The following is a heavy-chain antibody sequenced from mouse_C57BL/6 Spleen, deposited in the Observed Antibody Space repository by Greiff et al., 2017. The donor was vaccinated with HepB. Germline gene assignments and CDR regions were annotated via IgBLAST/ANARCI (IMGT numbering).Heavy chain of an antibody. CDR1: GYAFSSYW. CDR3: ARIGLGRTFDY. Sequence: VKLQESGAELVKPGASVKISCKASGYAFSSYWMNWVKQRPGKGLEWIGQIYPGDGDTNYNGKFKGKATLTADKSSSTAYMQLSSLTSEDSAVYFCARIGLGRTFDYWGQGTTLTVSS. D-gene: IGHD4-1*01. V-gene: IGHV1-80*01. CDR2: IYPGDGDT. J-gene: IGHJ2*01.